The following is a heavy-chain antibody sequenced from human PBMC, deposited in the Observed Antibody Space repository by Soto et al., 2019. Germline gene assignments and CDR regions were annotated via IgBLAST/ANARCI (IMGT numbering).Heavy chain of an antibody. V-gene: IGHV4-39*01. Sequence: SGTPSPTRPFPRCSIHSICFPRGWVRPPPGVVLECIGSIYYSGSTYYNPSLKSRVTISVDTSKNQFSLKLSSVTAADTAVYYCARLVVVPAAHGYDAFDIWGQGTMVTVSS. CDR1: RCSIHSICFP. J-gene: IGHJ3*02. CDR3: ARLVVVPAAHGYDAFDI. D-gene: IGHD2-2*01. CDR2: IYYSGST.